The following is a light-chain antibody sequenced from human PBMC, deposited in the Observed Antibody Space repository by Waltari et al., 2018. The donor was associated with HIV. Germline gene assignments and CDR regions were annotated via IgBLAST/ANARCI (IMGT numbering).Light chain of an antibody. CDR1: SSDVGPSDY. V-gene: IGLV2-8*01. Sequence: QSALTQPPSASGSPGQSVTISCPGTSSDVGPSDYVSWYQQPPDKAPRLIIYEVNKRPSGVPDRFSGSKSGNTASLTVSGLQAEDEADYYCTSYAGSNNLVIFGGGTKVTVL. CDR3: TSYAGSNNLVI. CDR2: EVN. J-gene: IGLJ2*01.